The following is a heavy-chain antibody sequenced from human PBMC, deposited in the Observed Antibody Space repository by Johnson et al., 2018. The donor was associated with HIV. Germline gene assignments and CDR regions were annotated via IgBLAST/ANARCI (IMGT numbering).Heavy chain of an antibody. Sequence: VQLVESGGGLVQPGRSLRLSCAASGFTFDDSAMHWVRQAPGKGLEWVSGINWNGGSTGYGDSVKGRFTISRDNAKNSLYLQMNSLRAEDTALYYCARRGGSGWSAFDIWGQGTIVTVSS. V-gene: IGHV3-9*01. J-gene: IGHJ3*02. D-gene: IGHD6-19*01. CDR3: ARRGGSGWSAFDI. CDR1: GFTFDDSA. CDR2: INWNGGST.